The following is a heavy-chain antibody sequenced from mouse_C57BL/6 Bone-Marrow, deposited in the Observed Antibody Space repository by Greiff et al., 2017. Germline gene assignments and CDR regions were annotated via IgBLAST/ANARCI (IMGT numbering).Heavy chain of an antibody. D-gene: IGHD2-4*01. J-gene: IGHJ4*01. CDR1: GYSFTDYN. CDR2: INPNYGTT. CDR3: AKGYDYDYAMDY. Sequence: EVQLQQSGPELVKPGASVKISCKASGYSFTDYNMNWVKQSNGKSPEWIGVINPNYGTTSYNQKFKGKATLTVDKSSSTAYMQLNSLTSEDSAVYYCAKGYDYDYAMDYWGQGTTVTVSS. V-gene: IGHV1-39*01.